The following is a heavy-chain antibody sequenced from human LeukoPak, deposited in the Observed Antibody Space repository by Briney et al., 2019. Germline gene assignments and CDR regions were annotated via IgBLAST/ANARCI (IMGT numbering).Heavy chain of an antibody. CDR1: GFTFSWHR. Sequence: GGSLRLSCAASGFTFSWHRMHWVRQVPGKGLVWISWIETDGSRSGYVGSVQGRFTVSRDNAKSTLYLQMNSLRAEDTAIYYCARDQVGTMPNDFWGQGTLVTVSS. CDR3: ARDQVGTMPNDF. V-gene: IGHV3-74*01. CDR2: IETDGSRS. J-gene: IGHJ4*02. D-gene: IGHD1-26*01.